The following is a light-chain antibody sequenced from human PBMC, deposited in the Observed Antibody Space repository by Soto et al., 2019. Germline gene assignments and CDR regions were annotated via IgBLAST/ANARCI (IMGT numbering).Light chain of an antibody. CDR3: QQYGNSPGT. J-gene: IGKJ3*01. CDR2: GAS. V-gene: IGKV3-20*01. Sequence: EIVLTQSPGTLSLSPGERATLSCRASQTVSNTYLAWYQQKPGQAPRILIYGASSRASGIPERFRGSGSGTDFTLTISRLEPEDSAIYYCQQYGNSPGTFGPGTKVDIK. CDR1: QTVSNTY.